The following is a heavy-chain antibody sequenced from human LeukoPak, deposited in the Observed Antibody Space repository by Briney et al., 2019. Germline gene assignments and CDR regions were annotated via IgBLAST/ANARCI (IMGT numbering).Heavy chain of an antibody. V-gene: IGHV4-30-2*01. D-gene: IGHD3-22*01. CDR1: GGSISSGGYY. CDR3: ARSWLRNYYYYMDV. Sequence: PSETLSLTCTVSGGSISSGGYYWSWIRQPPGKGLEWIGYIYHSGSTYYNPSLKSRVTISVDRSKNQFSLKLSSVTAADTAVYYCARSWLRNYYYYMDVWGKGTTVTVSS. CDR2: IYHSGST. J-gene: IGHJ6*03.